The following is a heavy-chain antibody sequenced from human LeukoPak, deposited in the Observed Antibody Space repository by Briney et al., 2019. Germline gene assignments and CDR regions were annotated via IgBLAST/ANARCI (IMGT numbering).Heavy chain of an antibody. Sequence: SETLSLTCTVSGGSISSISYYWGWIRQPPGKGLEWIGFIYYSGSTYYNPSLKSRVTIFVDTSKNQFSLKLTSLTAPDTAVYYCARPHSYSDYYFDYWGQGTLVTVSS. D-gene: IGHD2-15*01. J-gene: IGHJ4*02. CDR1: GGSISSISYY. CDR3: ARPHSYSDYYFDY. CDR2: IYYSGST. V-gene: IGHV4-39*01.